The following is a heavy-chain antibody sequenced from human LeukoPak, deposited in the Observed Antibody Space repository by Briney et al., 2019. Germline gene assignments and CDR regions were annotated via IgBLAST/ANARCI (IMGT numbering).Heavy chain of an antibody. CDR3: ASGPRPFDY. V-gene: IGHV4-39*01. CDR2: IYYSGGT. J-gene: IGHJ4*02. Sequence: SETLSLTRSVSGGSISRSSYYWGWIRQPPGKGLEWFGSIYYSGGTYYNPSLKSRVTISVDTSKNQFSLKLSSVTAADTAVYYCASGPRPFDYWGQGTLVTVSS. CDR1: GGSISRSSYY.